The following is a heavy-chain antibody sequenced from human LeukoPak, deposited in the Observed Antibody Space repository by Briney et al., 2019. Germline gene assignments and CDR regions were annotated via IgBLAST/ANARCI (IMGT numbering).Heavy chain of an antibody. Sequence: TSETLSLTGTVSGVSISSSSYYWGWIRQPPGKGLEWIGSIYYSGSTYYNPSLKSRVTISVDTSKNQFSLKLSSVTAADTAVYYCARRSRGYSGYDPRGAFDYWGQGTLVTVSS. CDR2: IYYSGST. J-gene: IGHJ4*02. CDR3: ARRSRGYSGYDPRGAFDY. CDR1: GVSISSSSYY. D-gene: IGHD5-12*01. V-gene: IGHV4-39*01.